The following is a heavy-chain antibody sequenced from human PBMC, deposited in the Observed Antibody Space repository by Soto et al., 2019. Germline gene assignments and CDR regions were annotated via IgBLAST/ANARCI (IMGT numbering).Heavy chain of an antibody. CDR1: GYTLTELS. J-gene: IGHJ3*02. CDR3: ATAFYDSSGQGAFDI. V-gene: IGHV1-24*01. D-gene: IGHD3-22*01. Sequence: ASVKVSCKVSGYTLTELSMHWVRQAPGKGLEWMGGFDPEDGETIYAQKFQGRVTMTEDTSTDTAYMELSSLRSEDTAVYYCATAFYDSSGQGAFDIWGQLTMVTVSS. CDR2: FDPEDGET.